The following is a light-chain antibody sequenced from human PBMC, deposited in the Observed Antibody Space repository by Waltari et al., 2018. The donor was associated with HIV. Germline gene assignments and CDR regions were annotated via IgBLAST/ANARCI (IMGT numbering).Light chain of an antibody. J-gene: IGLJ2*01. CDR1: SSNIGAGYD. CDR3: QSYDTSLSAWV. V-gene: IGLV1-40*03. CDR2: KTK. Sequence: QSVLTQPPSISGAPGQRITVSCSGTSSNIGAGYDVHWYQQLPGTAPKLLLYKTKKRPSGVPDRFSASKSDASASLAITGLQAADEGDYFCQSYDTSLSAWVFGGGTRLTVL.